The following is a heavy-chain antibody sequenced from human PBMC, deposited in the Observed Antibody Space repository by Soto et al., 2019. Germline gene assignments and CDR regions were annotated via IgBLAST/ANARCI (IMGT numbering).Heavy chain of an antibody. CDR3: ARRYGSSFDY. J-gene: IGHJ4*02. CDR2: IYYSGST. CDR1: GGCISSYY. Sequence: KPSETLSLTCTVSGGCISSYYWSWIRQPPGKGLEWIGYIYYSGSTNYNPSLESRVTISVDTSKNQFSLKLSSVTAADTAVYYCARRYGSSFDYWGQGTLVTVS. V-gene: IGHV4-59*08. D-gene: IGHD5-18*01.